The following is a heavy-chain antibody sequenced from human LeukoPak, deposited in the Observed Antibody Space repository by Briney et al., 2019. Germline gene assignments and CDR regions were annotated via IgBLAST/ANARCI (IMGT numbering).Heavy chain of an antibody. V-gene: IGHV1-69*05. D-gene: IGHD5-12*01. J-gene: IGHJ6*03. Sequence: SVKVSCKASGGTFISYAISWVRQAPGQGLEWMGRIIPIFGTANYAQKFQGRVTITTDESTSTAYMELSSLRSEDTAVYYCAILVATIHYYYMDVWGKGTTVTVSS. CDR2: IIPIFGTA. CDR3: AILVATIHYYYMDV. CDR1: GGTFISYA.